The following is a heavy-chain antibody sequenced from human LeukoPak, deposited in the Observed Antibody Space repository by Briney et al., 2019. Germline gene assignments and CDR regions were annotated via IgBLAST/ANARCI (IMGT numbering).Heavy chain of an antibody. J-gene: IGHJ6*03. CDR1: GGSISSYY. D-gene: IGHD3-22*01. V-gene: IGHV4-59*01. Sequence: SETLSLTCTVSGGSISSYYWSWIRQPPGKGLEWIGCIYYSGSTNYNPSLKSRVTISVDTSKNQFSLKLSSVTAADTAVYYCTRGSIAYYYMDVWGKGTTVTISS. CDR3: TRGSIAYYYMDV. CDR2: IYYSGST.